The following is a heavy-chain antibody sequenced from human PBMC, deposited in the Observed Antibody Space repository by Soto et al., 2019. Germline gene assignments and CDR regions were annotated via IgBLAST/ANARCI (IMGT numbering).Heavy chain of an antibody. J-gene: IGHJ4*02. CDR3: ARGERYDFWSGYLYFDY. CDR1: GYTFTSYG. V-gene: IGHV1-18*01. Sequence: GASVKVSCKASGYTFTSYGISWVRQAPGQGLEWMGWISAYNGNTNYAQKLQGRVTMTTDTSTSTAYMELRSLRSDDTAVYYCARGERYDFWSGYLYFDYWGQGTLVTVSS. CDR2: ISAYNGNT. D-gene: IGHD3-3*01.